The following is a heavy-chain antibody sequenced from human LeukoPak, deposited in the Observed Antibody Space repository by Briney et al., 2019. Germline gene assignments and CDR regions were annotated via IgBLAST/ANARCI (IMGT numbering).Heavy chain of an antibody. J-gene: IGHJ6*02. CDR2: IYAGGGT. CDR1: VFTVTTSY. CDR3: AKDLGAFGGVIPYGTHV. Sequence: GGSLRLSCPASVFTVTTSYRSWVRQSPGKGLDWVSEIYAGGGTNYADSVKGRFTISRDNSKNTLYLQMNSLRAEDTAVYYCAKDLGAFGGVIPYGTHVWGQGTTVTVSS. V-gene: IGHV3-53*01. D-gene: IGHD3-16*02.